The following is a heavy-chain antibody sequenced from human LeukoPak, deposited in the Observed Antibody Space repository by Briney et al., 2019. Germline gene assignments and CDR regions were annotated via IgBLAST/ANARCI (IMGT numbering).Heavy chain of an antibody. V-gene: IGHV3-23*01. CDR1: GGSISGYY. CDR3: ANPGEWLTAGY. J-gene: IGHJ4*02. Sequence: SSETLSLTCTVSGGSISGYYWSWVRQAPGKGLEWVSAISGSGGSTYYADSVKGRFTISRGNSKNTLYLQMNSLRAEDTAVYYCANPGEWLTAGYWGQGTLVTVSS. D-gene: IGHD3-3*01. CDR2: ISGSGGST.